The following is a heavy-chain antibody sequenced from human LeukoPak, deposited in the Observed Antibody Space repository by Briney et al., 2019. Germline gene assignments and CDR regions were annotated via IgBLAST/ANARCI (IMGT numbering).Heavy chain of an antibody. CDR1: GGSISSSSYY. D-gene: IGHD1-14*01. Sequence: PSETLSLTCTVSGGSISSSSYYWGWIRQPPGKGLEWIGSIYYSGSTYYNPSLKSRVTISVDTSKNQFSLKLSSVTAADTAVYYCARRTRMRAYLDPWGQGTLVTVSS. CDR2: IYYSGST. V-gene: IGHV4-39*01. J-gene: IGHJ5*02. CDR3: ARRTRMRAYLDP.